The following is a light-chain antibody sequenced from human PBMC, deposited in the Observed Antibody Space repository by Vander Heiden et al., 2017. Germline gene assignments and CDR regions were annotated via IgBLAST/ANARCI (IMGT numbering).Light chain of an antibody. CDR1: SSNIWNNH. V-gene: IGLV1-51*01. Sequence: QPVLTQPPSVSASPGQKVTISCSGSSSNIWNNHVSWYQQFQGTTPKLLIDDNNKRPSGIPDRFSGSKSGTSATLGITGLQTGVEADYYCSTWDTSLSSVVFGGGTKVTVL. J-gene: IGLJ3*02. CDR3: STWDTSLSSVV. CDR2: DNN.